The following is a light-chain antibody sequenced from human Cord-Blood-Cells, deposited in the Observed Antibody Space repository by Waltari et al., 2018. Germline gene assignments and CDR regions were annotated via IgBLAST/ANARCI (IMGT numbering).Light chain of an antibody. Sequence: QSALPQPASVSGSPGQSITLSCTGTSSDVGGYNYVSWYQQHPGKAHKLMIYDVSNRPSGVSNRFSGSKSGNTASLTISGLQAEDEADYYCSSYTSSSTWVFGGGTKLTVL. J-gene: IGLJ3*02. V-gene: IGLV2-14*01. CDR2: DVS. CDR3: SSYTSSSTWV. CDR1: SSDVGGYNY.